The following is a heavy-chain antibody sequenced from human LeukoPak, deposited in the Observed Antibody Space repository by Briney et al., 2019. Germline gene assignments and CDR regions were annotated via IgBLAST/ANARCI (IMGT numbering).Heavy chain of an antibody. Sequence: ASVKVSCKASGGTFSSYAISWVRQAPGQGLEWMGGIIPIFGTANYAQKFQGRVTITADKSTSTAYMVLSSLRSEDTAVYYCARSVDTAVTDAFDIWGQGTMVTVSS. CDR3: ARSVDTAVTDAFDI. CDR2: IIPIFGTA. V-gene: IGHV1-69*06. D-gene: IGHD5-18*01. J-gene: IGHJ3*02. CDR1: GGTFSSYA.